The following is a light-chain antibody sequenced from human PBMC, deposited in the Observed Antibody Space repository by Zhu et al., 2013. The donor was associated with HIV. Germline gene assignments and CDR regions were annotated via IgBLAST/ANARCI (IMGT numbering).Light chain of an antibody. CDR3: QQYNNWPIT. Sequence: EIVLTQSPATLSLSPGDRATLSCRASQSVSTYLAWYQQRPGQPPRLLIYGASTRATGIPARFSGSGSGTEFTLTISSLQSEDFAVYYCQQYNNWPITFGQGTRLEIK. CDR1: QSVSTY. CDR2: GAS. J-gene: IGKJ5*01. V-gene: IGKV3-15*01.